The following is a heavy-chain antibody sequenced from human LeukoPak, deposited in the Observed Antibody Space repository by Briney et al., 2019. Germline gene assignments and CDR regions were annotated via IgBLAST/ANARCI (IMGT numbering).Heavy chain of an antibody. Sequence: PGRPLRLSCAASGFTFSSYGMHGVRQAPGKRLEWVAVIWYDGSNKYYADSVKGRFTISRDNSKTTLYLQMNRLRAEDTAVYYCARDHSAAAVPEDWFDPWGQGTLVTVSS. V-gene: IGHV3-33*01. J-gene: IGHJ5*02. CDR1: GFTFSSYG. CDR2: IWYDGSNK. D-gene: IGHD6-13*01. CDR3: ARDHSAAAVPEDWFDP.